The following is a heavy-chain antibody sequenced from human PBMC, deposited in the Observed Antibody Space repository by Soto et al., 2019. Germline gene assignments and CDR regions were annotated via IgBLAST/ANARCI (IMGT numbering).Heavy chain of an antibody. CDR1: GYMFPTYE. D-gene: IGHD1-1*01. Sequence: ASVKVSCKASGYMFPTYEIHWVRQAPGQGLEWMGVINPTGGDTIYAQKSQGRVTMTRDTSTSTVFMKLSSLRSEDTAVYYCARDRGYNLIENWGLGTLVTVS. J-gene: IGHJ4*02. V-gene: IGHV1-46*01. CDR3: ARDRGYNLIEN. CDR2: INPTGGDT.